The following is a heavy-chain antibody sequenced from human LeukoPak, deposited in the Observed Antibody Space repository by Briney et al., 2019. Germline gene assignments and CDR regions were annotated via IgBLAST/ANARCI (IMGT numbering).Heavy chain of an antibody. CDR1: GGSISSSTYY. Sequence: SETLSLTCTVSGGSISSSTYYWGWIRQPPGKGLEWIGSMHYSGSTYYNPSLKSRVTTSVDTSKNQFFLKLSSVTAADTAVYYCARDFRKPAGLLYFDYWGQGTLVTVSS. CDR2: MHYSGST. D-gene: IGHD2/OR15-2a*01. CDR3: ARDFRKPAGLLYFDY. J-gene: IGHJ4*02. V-gene: IGHV4-39*07.